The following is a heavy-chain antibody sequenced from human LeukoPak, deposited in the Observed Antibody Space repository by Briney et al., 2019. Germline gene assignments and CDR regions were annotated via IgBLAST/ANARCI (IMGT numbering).Heavy chain of an antibody. D-gene: IGHD2-15*01. CDR1: GFTFGDYA. J-gene: IGHJ4*02. CDR2: IRSKAYGGTT. CDR3: TRTRCSGGSCYFDY. Sequence: PGRSLRLSCTASGFTFGDYAMSWARQAPGKGLEWVGFIRSKAYGGTTEYAASVKGRFTISRDDSKSIAYLQMNSLKTEDTAVYYCTRTRCSGGSCYFDYWGQGTLVTVSS. V-gene: IGHV3-49*04.